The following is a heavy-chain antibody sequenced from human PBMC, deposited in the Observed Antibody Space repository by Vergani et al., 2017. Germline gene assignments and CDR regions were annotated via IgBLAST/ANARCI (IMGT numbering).Heavy chain of an antibody. V-gene: IGHV3-30*18. Sequence: QVQLVESGGGVVQPGRSLRLSCAASGFTFSSYGMHWVRQAPGKGLEWVAVISYDGSNKYYADSVKGRFTISRDNSKNTLYLQMNSLRAEDTAVYYCAKDFHYYDSSGLSDYWGQGTLVTVSS. CDR3: AKDFHYYDSSGLSDY. J-gene: IGHJ4*02. D-gene: IGHD3-22*01. CDR1: GFTFSSYG. CDR2: ISYDGSNK.